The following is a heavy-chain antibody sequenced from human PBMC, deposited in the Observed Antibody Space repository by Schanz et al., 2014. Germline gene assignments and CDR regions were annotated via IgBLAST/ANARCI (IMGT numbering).Heavy chain of an antibody. V-gene: IGHV1-2*06. CDR2: ISPSSGGT. CDR1: GYTFTNHY. D-gene: IGHD3-3*01. J-gene: IGHJ5*02. CDR3: ARESVSRTRLFDP. Sequence: QVQVIQSGPEVKKPGASVKVSCKASGYTFTNHYLHWVRQAPGQGLEWMGRISPSSGGTNYAQNFQGRVTMTKDTSINTVYMALSTLTYDDTAVYYCARESVSRTRLFDPWGQGTLVTVSS.